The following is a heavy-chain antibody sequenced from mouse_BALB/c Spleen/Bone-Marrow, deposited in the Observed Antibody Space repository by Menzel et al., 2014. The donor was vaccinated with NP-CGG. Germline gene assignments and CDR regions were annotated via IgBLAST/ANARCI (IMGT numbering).Heavy chain of an antibody. Sequence: QVHVKQSGPELVKPGTSVKMSCKASGYTFTDYVIIWVKQRTGQGLEWIGEIYPGSGSTSYNEKFKDKATLTADKSSNTTYMQLSSLTSEDSAVYSCARGGNFAAMDYWGQGTSVTVSS. D-gene: IGHD2-1*01. V-gene: IGHV1-77*01. CDR3: ARGGNFAAMDY. CDR2: IYPGSGST. J-gene: IGHJ4*01. CDR1: GYTFTDYV.